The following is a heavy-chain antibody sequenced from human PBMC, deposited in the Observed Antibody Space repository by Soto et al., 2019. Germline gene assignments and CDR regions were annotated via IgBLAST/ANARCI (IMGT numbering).Heavy chain of an antibody. J-gene: IGHJ4*02. CDR3: ARGYYDSSGPFDY. D-gene: IGHD3-22*01. CDR1: GYTLTSHG. CDR2: ISTYNGNT. V-gene: IGHV1-18*01. Sequence: QVQLVQSGAEVKKPGASVKVSCKASGYTLTSHGISWVRQAPGQGLEWMGWISTYNGNTQYAQKFQERVTMTADTSTNTAHMELRSLRSDDTAMYYCARGYYDSSGPFDYWGQGTLVTVSS.